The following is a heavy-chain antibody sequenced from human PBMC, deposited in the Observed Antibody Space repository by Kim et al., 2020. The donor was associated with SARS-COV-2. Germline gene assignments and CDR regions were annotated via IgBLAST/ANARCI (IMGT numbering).Heavy chain of an antibody. V-gene: IGHV3-21*01. D-gene: IGHD3-10*01. CDR3: ARDYYGSGSFDY. J-gene: IGHJ4*02. Sequence: CAGSEKGRLTISRDNAKNSLYPQMTSLRAEDTAVYYCARDYYGSGSFDYWGQGALVTVSS.